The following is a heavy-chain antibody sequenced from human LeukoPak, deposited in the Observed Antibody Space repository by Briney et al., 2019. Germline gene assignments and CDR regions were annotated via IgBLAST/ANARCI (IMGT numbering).Heavy chain of an antibody. J-gene: IGHJ3*02. CDR3: ARPCRDGYPGDAFDI. Sequence: SETLSLTCAVSGGSISSSNWWSWVRQPPGKGLEWIGEIYHSGSTNYNPSLKSRVTISVDTSKNQFSLKLSSVTAADTAVYYCARPCRDGYPGDAFDIWGQGTMVTVSS. CDR1: GGSISSSNW. D-gene: IGHD5-24*01. V-gene: IGHV4-4*02. CDR2: IYHSGST.